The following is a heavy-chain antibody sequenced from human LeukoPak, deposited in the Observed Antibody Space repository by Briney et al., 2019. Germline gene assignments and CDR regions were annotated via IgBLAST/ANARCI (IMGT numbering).Heavy chain of an antibody. CDR2: VNPNSGGT. Sequence: ASVKVSCKPSGYTFTGHYIHWVRQAPGEGLEWMGWVNPNSGGTNYAQKFQGRVTMTRDTSVSAAYMELRSLTSDDTAVYYCAVWNGYHDFWSGPFDFWGQGTRVSVSS. D-gene: IGHD3-3*01. CDR3: AVWNGYHDFWSGPFDF. CDR1: GYTFTGHY. J-gene: IGHJ4*02. V-gene: IGHV1-2*02.